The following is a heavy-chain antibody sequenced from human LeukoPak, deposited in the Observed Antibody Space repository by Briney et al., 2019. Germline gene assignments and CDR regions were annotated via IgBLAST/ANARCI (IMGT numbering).Heavy chain of an antibody. J-gene: IGHJ4*02. D-gene: IGHD2-2*01. CDR1: GGSISSYY. V-gene: IGHV4-59*01. CDR3: ARWSGYALD. Sequence: SETLSLTCSVSGGSISSYYWSWIRQSPGKGLEWIGYIYYSGSTNYNPSLKSRVTMSIDTSKNQFSLKLSSVTAADTAVYYCARWSGYALDWGQGTLVTVSS. CDR2: IYYSGST.